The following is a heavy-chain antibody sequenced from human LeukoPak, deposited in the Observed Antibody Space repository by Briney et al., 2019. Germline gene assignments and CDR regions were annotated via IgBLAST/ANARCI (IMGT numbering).Heavy chain of an antibody. J-gene: IGHJ5*02. CDR3: ARDSGTTGEVKFDP. CDR1: GYSISSGYY. CDR2: IYHSGST. D-gene: IGHD1-7*01. Sequence: SETLSLTCTVSGYSISSGYYWGWIRQPPGKGLEWIGSIYHSGSTYYNPSLKSRVTISVDTSKDQFSLKLSSVTAADTAVYYCARDSGTTGEVKFDPWGQGTLVTVSS. V-gene: IGHV4-38-2*02.